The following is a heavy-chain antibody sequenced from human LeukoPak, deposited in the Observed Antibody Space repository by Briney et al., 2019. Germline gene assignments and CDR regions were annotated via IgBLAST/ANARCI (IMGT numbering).Heavy chain of an antibody. Sequence: GGSLRLSCAASGFTFSDYYMSWIRQAPGKGLEWVSYISSSGSTIYYADSVKGRFTISRDNAKNSLYLQMNSLRAEDTAVYHCARQSYYYDSSGHYVYYFDYWGQGTLVTVSS. D-gene: IGHD3-22*01. CDR2: ISSSGSTI. CDR3: ARQSYYYDSSGHYVYYFDY. V-gene: IGHV3-11*01. CDR1: GFTFSDYY. J-gene: IGHJ4*02.